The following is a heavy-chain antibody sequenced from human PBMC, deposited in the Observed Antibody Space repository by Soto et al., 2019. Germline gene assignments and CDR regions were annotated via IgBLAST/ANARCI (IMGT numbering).Heavy chain of an antibody. CDR3: ARHKDMGVVPAAMPGGNFDY. V-gene: IGHV1-69*01. D-gene: IGHD2-2*01. J-gene: IGHJ4*02. CDR2: IIPIFGTA. Sequence: QAQLVQSGAEVKKPGSSVKVSCNASGGTFSSYAISWVRQAPGQGLEWMGGIIPIFGTANYAQKVQGRVPNAGYDSTSTTYMELSNLRSENTAVYYCARHKDMGVVPAAMPGGNFDYWGQGTLVTVSS. CDR1: GGTFSSYA.